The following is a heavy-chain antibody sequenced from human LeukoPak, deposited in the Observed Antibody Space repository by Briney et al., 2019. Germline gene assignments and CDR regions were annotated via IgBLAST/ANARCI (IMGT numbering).Heavy chain of an antibody. CDR2: ISYDGSNK. CDR3: AREPAGQFDY. V-gene: IGHV3-30-3*01. J-gene: IGHJ4*02. Sequence: GGSLRLSCAASGFTFSSYAMHWVRQAPGKGLEWVAVISYDGSNKYYADSVKGRSTISRDNSKNTLYLQMNSLRAEDTAVYYCAREPAGQFDYWGQGTLVTVSS. D-gene: IGHD2-2*01. CDR1: GFTFSSYA.